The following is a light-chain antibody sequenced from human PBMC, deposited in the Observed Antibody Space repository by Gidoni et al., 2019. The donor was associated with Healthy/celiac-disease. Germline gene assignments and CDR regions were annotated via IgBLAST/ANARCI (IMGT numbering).Light chain of an antibody. CDR1: QGIRND. CDR3: LQDYNYPPA. J-gene: IGKJ1*01. CDR2: AAS. Sequence: ASQMTHSPSSLSASVGDRVTITCRASQGIRNDLGWYQQKPGKAPKLLIYAASSLQSGVPSRFSGSGSGTDFTLTISSLQPEDFATYYCLQDYNYPPAFGQGTKVEIK. V-gene: IGKV1-6*01.